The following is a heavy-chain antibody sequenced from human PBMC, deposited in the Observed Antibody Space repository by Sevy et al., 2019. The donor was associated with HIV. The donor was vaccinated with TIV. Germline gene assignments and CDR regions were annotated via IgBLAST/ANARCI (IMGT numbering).Heavy chain of an antibody. Sequence: ASVKDCCKVSGYTLTKLSMHWVRQAPGKRLEWMGSFDPEDGERMYAQKFQGRGTLTEDTSADTAYMELSSLRSEDTAVYYCAATKDYYDNSGSPFDYWGQGPLVTVSS. CDR3: AATKDYYDNSGSPFDY. D-gene: IGHD3-22*01. CDR2: FDPEDGER. J-gene: IGHJ4*02. V-gene: IGHV1-24*01. CDR1: GYTLTKLS.